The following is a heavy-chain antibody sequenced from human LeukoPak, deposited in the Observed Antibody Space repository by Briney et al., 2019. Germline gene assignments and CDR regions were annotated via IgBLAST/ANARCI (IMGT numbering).Heavy chain of an antibody. J-gene: IGHJ4*02. CDR2: IGSSGGST. D-gene: IGHD3-16*01. CDR1: GFTSSSYG. V-gene: IGHV3-23*01. CDR3: ARRGRYYFDY. Sequence: GGSLRLSCAASGFTSSSYGMSWVRQAPGQGLEWVSSIGSSGGSTYYPDSVKGRFTISRDNSKNTLYLQMNSLRAEDTALYYCARRGRYYFDYWGQGTLVTVSS.